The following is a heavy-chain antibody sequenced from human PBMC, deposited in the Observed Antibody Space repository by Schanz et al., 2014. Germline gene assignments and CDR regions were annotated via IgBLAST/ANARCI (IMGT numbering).Heavy chain of an antibody. CDR2: IHSTGGTT. CDR3: ASALTTWGGMDV. J-gene: IGHJ6*02. Sequence: QGQLVQSGPEVKEPGASVKVSCKASEYTFTRHYMHWVRQAPGQGLEWMGIIHSTGGTTSHAQKFQGRVTMTRDTSTSTVYMELSSLRSEDTAVYYCASALTTWGGMDVWGQGTTXTVSS. V-gene: IGHV1-46*01. CDR1: EYTFTRHY. D-gene: IGHD4-4*01.